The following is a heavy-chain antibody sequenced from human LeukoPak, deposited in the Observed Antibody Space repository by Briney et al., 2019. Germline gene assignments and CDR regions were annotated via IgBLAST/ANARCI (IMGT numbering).Heavy chain of an antibody. D-gene: IGHD3-16*02. J-gene: IGHJ4*02. CDR3: TTDKNYDYVWGSYRIDY. V-gene: IGHV3-15*01. CDR2: IKSKTDGGTT. CDR1: GFTFSSYG. Sequence: GGSLRLSCAASGFTFSSYGVHWVRQAPGKGLEWVGRIKSKTDGGTTDYAAPVKGRFTISRDDSKNTLYLQMNSLKTEDTAVYYCTTDKNYDYVWGSYRIDYWGQGTLVTVSS.